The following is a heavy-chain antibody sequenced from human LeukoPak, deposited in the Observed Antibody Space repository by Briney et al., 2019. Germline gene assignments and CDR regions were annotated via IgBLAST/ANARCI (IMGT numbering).Heavy chain of an antibody. J-gene: IGHJ4*01. CDR3: ARDTTVASGMQF. CDR1: GGSTSTFS. D-gene: IGHD6-19*01. V-gene: IGHV4-59*01. Sequence: PSETLSLTCTVSGGSTSTFSWTWIRQPPGKGLEWIGSVQCTSNNYNPAFKSRVAISVDTAKNQFFLRLNSVTSADTAVYYCARDTTVASGMQFWGHGSLVTVSS. CDR2: VQCTSN.